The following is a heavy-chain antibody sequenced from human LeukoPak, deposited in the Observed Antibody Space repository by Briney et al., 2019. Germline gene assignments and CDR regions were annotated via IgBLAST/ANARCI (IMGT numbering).Heavy chain of an antibody. Sequence: GGSLRLSCAASGFPFSEYSMNWVRQAPGKGLVWVSRINSDGSSTSYADSVKGRFTISRDNAKNTLYLQVNSLRAEDTAVYYCAKAIAVAGTVEYYFDYWGQGTLVTVSS. V-gene: IGHV3-74*01. J-gene: IGHJ4*02. CDR1: GFPFSEYS. CDR2: INSDGSST. D-gene: IGHD6-19*01. CDR3: AKAIAVAGTVEYYFDY.